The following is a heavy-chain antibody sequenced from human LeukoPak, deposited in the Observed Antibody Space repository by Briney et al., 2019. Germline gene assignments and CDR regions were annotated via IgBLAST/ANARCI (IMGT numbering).Heavy chain of an antibody. CDR2: FHHTGGN. CDR3: GAYDSSGRLDF. J-gene: IGHJ4*01. CDR1: GYSIFSGYY. D-gene: IGHD3-22*01. V-gene: IGHV4-38-2*02. Sequence: PSKTLSLTCTVFGYSIFSGYYWGWIRQAPGKGLEWIGSFHHTGGNQYNPSLQSRVTISVDTTGNELSLEMSSVTAADTAVYFCGAYDSSGRLDFWGHGTRVTVSS.